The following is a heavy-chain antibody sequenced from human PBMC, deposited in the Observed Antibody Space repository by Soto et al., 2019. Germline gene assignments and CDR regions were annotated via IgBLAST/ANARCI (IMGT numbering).Heavy chain of an antibody. V-gene: IGHV1-58*02. CDR3: AAGVTTVTSFDDY. D-gene: IGHD4-17*01. Sequence: QMQLVQSGPEVKRPGTSVKVSCKASGFTFSNSAMQWVRQARGQRFEWIGWIVVGSGNTNYAQNFQERVTITRDMSTSTAYMELSSLRSEDTAVYYCAAGVTTVTSFDDYWGQGTLVTVSS. CDR2: IVVGSGNT. CDR1: GFTFSNSA. J-gene: IGHJ4*02.